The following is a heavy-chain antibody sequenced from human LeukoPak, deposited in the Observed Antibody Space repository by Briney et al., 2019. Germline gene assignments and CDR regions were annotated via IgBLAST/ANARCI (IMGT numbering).Heavy chain of an antibody. V-gene: IGHV3-53*01. D-gene: IGHD3-9*01. Sequence: PGGSLRLSCAASGFTVSSNYMSWVRQAPGKGLEWVSVIYSGGSTYYADSVKGRFTISRDNSKNTLYLQMNSLRAEDTAVYYCAKDTRYFVTPNAFDIWGQGTMVTVSS. CDR3: AKDTRYFVTPNAFDI. J-gene: IGHJ3*02. CDR1: GFTVSSNY. CDR2: IYSGGST.